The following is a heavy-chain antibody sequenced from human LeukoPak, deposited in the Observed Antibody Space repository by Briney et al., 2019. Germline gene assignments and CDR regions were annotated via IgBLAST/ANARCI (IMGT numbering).Heavy chain of an antibody. D-gene: IGHD1-26*01. V-gene: IGHV1-3*04. J-gene: IGHJ4*02. CDR1: GYTFTTYS. CDR3: ARGRFSGSYYVDY. Sequence: ASVTVSCTASGYTFTTYSIHWVSQAPGQGLEWMGWINTGNGDARYSQKFQGRVTITRDTSASAAYLELSSLRSEDTAVYYCARGRFSGSYYVDYWGQGTLVTVSS. CDR2: INTGNGDA.